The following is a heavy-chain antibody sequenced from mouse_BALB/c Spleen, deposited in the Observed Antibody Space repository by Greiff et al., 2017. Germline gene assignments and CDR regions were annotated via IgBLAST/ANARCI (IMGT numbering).Heavy chain of an antibody. Sequence: VQLQQSGPELVKPGASVKISCKASGYSFTGYFMNWVKQSHGKSLEWIGRINPYNGDTFYNQKFKGKATLTVDKSSSTAHMELLSLTSEDSAVYYCGRNAGHYGSSRYWYFDVWGAGTTVTVSS. CDR2: INPYNGDT. J-gene: IGHJ1*01. CDR1: GYSFTGYF. V-gene: IGHV1-37*01. D-gene: IGHD1-1*01. CDR3: GRNAGHYGSSRYWYFDV.